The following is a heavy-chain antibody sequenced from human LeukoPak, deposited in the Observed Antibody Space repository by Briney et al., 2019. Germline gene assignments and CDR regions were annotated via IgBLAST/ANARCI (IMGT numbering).Heavy chain of an antibody. CDR2: ISWNSGSI. CDR1: GFTFSSYA. Sequence: GGSLRLSCAASGFTFSSYAMSGVRQAPGKGLEGVSGISWNSGSIVYADSVKGRFTISRDNAKNSLYLQMNSLRAEDPALYYCAKGKTYSNYVGGFDYWGQGTLVTVSS. CDR3: AKGKTYSNYVGGFDY. V-gene: IGHV3-9*01. D-gene: IGHD4-11*01. J-gene: IGHJ4*02.